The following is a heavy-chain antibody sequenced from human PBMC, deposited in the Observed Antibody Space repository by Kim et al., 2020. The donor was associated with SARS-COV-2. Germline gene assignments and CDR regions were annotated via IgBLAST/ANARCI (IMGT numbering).Heavy chain of an antibody. V-gene: IGHV4-39*07. CDR1: GGSVTSGNYY. J-gene: IGHJ4*02. D-gene: IGHD2-21*02. CDR2: LSYTGSP. Sequence: SETLSLTCSVSGGSVTSGNYYWGWIRQPPGKGLEWIGILSYTGSPYYNPSLKSRVTISLDMSKNHLSLHLTSVTAADTAVYYCARDRWGGGNSPFDYWGQGTLVTVSS. CDR3: ARDRWGGGNSPFDY.